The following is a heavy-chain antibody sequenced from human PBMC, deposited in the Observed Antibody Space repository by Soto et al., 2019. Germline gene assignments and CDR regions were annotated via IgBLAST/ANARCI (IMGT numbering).Heavy chain of an antibody. D-gene: IGHD1-1*01. Sequence: GGSLRLSCAASGFTFSSYWMHWVRQAPGKGLVWVSRINSDGSSTSYADSVKGRFTISRDNAKNTLYLQMNSLRAEDTAVYYCASMAGSQPISDAFDSWGQGKMVTFSS. CDR2: INSDGSST. J-gene: IGHJ3*02. CDR1: GFTFSSYW. CDR3: ASMAGSQPISDAFDS. V-gene: IGHV3-74*01.